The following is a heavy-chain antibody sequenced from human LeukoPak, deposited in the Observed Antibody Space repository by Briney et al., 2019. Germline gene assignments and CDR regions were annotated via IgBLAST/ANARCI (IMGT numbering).Heavy chain of an antibody. Sequence: GGSLRLSCAASGFTFSAFRMTWVRQAPGKGLEWVANIKQDGSEIYYADSVRGRFTISRDNAKNSLYLQMNSLRAEDSALYYCARVAYNSGWNIGHWGQGTLVTVSS. V-gene: IGHV3-7*04. CDR3: ARVAYNSGWNIGH. CDR2: IKQDGSEI. CDR1: GFTFSAFR. D-gene: IGHD5-12*01. J-gene: IGHJ4*02.